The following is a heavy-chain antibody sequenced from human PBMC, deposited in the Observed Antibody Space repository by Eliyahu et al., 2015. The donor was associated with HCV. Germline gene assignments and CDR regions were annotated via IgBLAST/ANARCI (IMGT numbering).Heavy chain of an antibody. Sequence: QVQLQESGPGLVKPSETLSLTCSVSGGSISXYYWRWIRQTPGKGLEWIGYMYYSGSTHYNPPLKSRVTISVDTSKNQFSLKLNSVTAADTAVYYCASGGGGIAVAGTGGWFDPWGQGTLVTVSS. J-gene: IGHJ5*02. V-gene: IGHV4-59*01. CDR3: ASGGGGIAVAGTGGWFDP. CDR2: MYYSGST. CDR1: GGSISXYY. D-gene: IGHD6-19*01.